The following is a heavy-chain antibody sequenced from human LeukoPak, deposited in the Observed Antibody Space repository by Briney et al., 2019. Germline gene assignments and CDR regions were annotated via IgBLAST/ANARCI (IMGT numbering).Heavy chain of an antibody. CDR2: MDPNSGNT. J-gene: IGHJ3*02. CDR1: GYTFTSYD. V-gene: IGHV1-8*01. Sequence: ASVKVSCKASGYTFTSYDINWVRQATGQGPEWMGWMDPNSGNTGYAQEFQGRVTMTRNTSISTAYMELSSLRSEDTAVYYCARVWAKYSSGWYTWRGDDAFDIWGQGTMVTVSS. CDR3: ARVWAKYSSGWYTWRGDDAFDI. D-gene: IGHD6-19*01.